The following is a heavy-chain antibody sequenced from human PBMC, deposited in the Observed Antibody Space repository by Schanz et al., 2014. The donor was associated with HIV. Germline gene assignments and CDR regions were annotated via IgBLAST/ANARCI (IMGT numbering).Heavy chain of an antibody. CDR1: DYLFSRYG. CDR2: MNPNSGNT. J-gene: IGHJ6*01. CDR3: ARRGLVGATLYYYYYGMDV. D-gene: IGHD1-26*01. V-gene: IGHV1-8*01. Sequence: QVQLVQSGAEVKRPGASVKVSCKASDYLFSRYGISWVRQAPGQGLEWMGWMNPNSGNTGYAQKFQGRVTMTRNTSIRTAYMELSSLRSEATAVYYCARRGLVGATLYYYYYGMDVWGQGTLVTVSS.